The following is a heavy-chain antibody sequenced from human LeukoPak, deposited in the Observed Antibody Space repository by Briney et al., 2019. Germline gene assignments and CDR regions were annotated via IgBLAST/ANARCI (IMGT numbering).Heavy chain of an antibody. J-gene: IGHJ3*02. D-gene: IGHD4-17*01. CDR1: GFIVSDNY. V-gene: IGHV3-53*01. CDR3: AREKHDYGDSDAFDI. Sequence: GGSLRLSCAASGFIVSDNYMSWVRQAPGKGLEWVSVIYSGGTTYYADSVKGRFTISRDNSKNTLYLQMNSLRAEDTAVYYCAREKHDYGDSDAFDIWGQGTMVTVSS. CDR2: IYSGGTT.